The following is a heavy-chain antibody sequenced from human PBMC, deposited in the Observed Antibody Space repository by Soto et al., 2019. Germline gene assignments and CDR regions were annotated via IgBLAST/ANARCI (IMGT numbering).Heavy chain of an antibody. V-gene: IGHV3-49*03. CDR2: IRSKAYGGTT. CDR3: TAEWYYDILTGYYPDYYYMDV. D-gene: IGHD3-9*01. Sequence: EVQLVESGGGLVQPGRSLRLSCTASGFTFGDYAMSWFRQAPGKGLEWVGFIRSKAYGGTTEYAASVKGRFTISRDDSKSIAYLQMNSLKTEDTAVYYCTAEWYYDILTGYYPDYYYMDVWGKGTTVTVSS. CDR1: GFTFGDYA. J-gene: IGHJ6*03.